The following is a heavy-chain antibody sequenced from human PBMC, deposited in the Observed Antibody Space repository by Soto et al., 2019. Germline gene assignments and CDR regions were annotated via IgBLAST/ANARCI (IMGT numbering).Heavy chain of an antibody. D-gene: IGHD3-9*01. J-gene: IGHJ3*02. Sequence: QVTLKESGPVLVKPTETLTLTCSVSGFSLNDERMGVSWIRQPPGKALEWLAHLFSNDEKAYSPSLKTRLTISKDTSKSQVVLTMTNMDPVDTGIYYCARIEYDILTDYQMEAFDIWGQGTMVTVSS. V-gene: IGHV2-26*01. CDR2: LFSNDEK. CDR3: ARIEYDILTDYQMEAFDI. CDR1: GFSLNDERMG.